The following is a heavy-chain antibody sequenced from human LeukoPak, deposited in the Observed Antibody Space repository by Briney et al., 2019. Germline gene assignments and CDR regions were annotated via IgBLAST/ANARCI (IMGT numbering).Heavy chain of an antibody. CDR2: ISTNGGGT. CDR1: GFTFSTYA. V-gene: IGHV3-64*01. D-gene: IGHD2-15*01. CDR3: ARYCSGVSCYSGYDY. Sequence: PGGPLRLSCAASGFTFSTYAMHWVRQTPGKGLEYVSAISTNGGGTYYANSVKGRFTISRDNSKNTLYLQMGSLRAEDMAVYYCARYCSGVSCYSGYDYWGQGTLVTVSS. J-gene: IGHJ4*02.